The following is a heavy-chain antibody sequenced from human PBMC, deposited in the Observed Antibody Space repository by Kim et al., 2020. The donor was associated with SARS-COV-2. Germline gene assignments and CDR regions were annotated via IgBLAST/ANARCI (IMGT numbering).Heavy chain of an antibody. CDR2: IENDGDT. V-gene: IGHV4-59*01. Sequence: SETLSLTCIVSGVYISDYFWSWVRQPPGKGLEWIGYIENDGDTNYNPSLKSRVTISLDKANNQVSLELTSVTAADTALYYCATGLVGATPYWGQGTLV. D-gene: IGHD1-26*01. CDR1: GVYISDYF. J-gene: IGHJ4*02. CDR3: ATGLVGATPY.